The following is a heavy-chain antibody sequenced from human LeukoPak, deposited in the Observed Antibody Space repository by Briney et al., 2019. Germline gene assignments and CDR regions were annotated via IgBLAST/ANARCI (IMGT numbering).Heavy chain of an antibody. D-gene: IGHD4-17*01. Sequence: SVKVSRQASGGTFSSYAISWLRPAPGQGLEWMGGIIPIFGTANYAQKFQGRVTITADESTSTAYMELSTLRSADRAVHYSAVRSEDYGDYFDYSGQGSLVTVSS. J-gene: IGHJ4*02. CDR1: GGTFSSYA. V-gene: IGHV1-69*13. CDR2: IIPIFGTA. CDR3: AVRSEDYGDYFDY.